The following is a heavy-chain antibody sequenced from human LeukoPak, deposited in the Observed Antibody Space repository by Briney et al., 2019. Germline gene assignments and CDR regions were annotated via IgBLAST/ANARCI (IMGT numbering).Heavy chain of an antibody. J-gene: IGHJ5*02. V-gene: IGHV4-34*01. CDR3: ARDVQSYCSSTSCLYNWFDP. D-gene: IGHD2-2*01. CDR2: GRN. Sequence: GRNNYSPSLTSRLTISVDTSKNQFSLKLSSVTAADTAVYYCARDVQSYCSSTSCLYNWFDPWGQGTLVTVSS.